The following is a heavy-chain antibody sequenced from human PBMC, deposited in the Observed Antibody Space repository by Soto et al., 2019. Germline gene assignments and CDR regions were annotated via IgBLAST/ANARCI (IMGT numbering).Heavy chain of an antibody. CDR3: ARAGGYDAFDI. V-gene: IGHV4-31*03. J-gene: IGHJ3*02. CDR2: IYYSGST. Sequence: QMLSHPHTVFCGSSVNGGCYCSMNRQHPGKGLEWIGYIYYSGSTYYNPSLKSRVTISVDTSKNQFSLKLSSVTAADTAVYYCARAGGYDAFDIWGQGTTVTVSS. D-gene: IGHD5-12*01. CDR1: CGSSVNGGCY.